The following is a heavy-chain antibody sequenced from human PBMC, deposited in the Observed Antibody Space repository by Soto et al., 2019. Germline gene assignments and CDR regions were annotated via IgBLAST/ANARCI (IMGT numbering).Heavy chain of an antibody. CDR2: IYYSGST. D-gene: IGHD5-18*01. CDR1: GCSISIYY. Sequence: SETLSLTCTVSGCSISIYYWSWIRQPPGKGLEWIGYIYYSGSTNYNPSLKSRVTISVDTSKNQFSLKLSSVTAADTAVYYCARGYGSCFDYWGQGTLVTVSS. J-gene: IGHJ4*02. V-gene: IGHV4-59*01. CDR3: ARGYGSCFDY.